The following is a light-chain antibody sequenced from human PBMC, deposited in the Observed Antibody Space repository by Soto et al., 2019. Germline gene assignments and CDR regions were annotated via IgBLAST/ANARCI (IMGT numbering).Light chain of an antibody. J-gene: IGLJ1*01. CDR1: SSDIGGYKY. Sequence: QSVLTQPASVSGSPGQSITISCTGTSSDIGGYKYVSWYQQKPDKAPKLMIHDVSYRPSGVSDRFSGSKSGNTASLTISGLQAEDEADYYCSSYTSINTHVFGTGTKV. V-gene: IGLV2-14*01. CDR2: DVS. CDR3: SSYTSINTHV.